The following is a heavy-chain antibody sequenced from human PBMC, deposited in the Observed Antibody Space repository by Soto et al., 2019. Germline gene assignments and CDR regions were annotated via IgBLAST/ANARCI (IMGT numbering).Heavy chain of an antibody. V-gene: IGHV1-69*01. CDR2: ITPMFRSA. D-gene: IGHD1-1*01. CDR1: GGPFNRNA. Sequence: QVQLVQSGAEVKKSGSSVKVSCKAYGGPFNRNAINWVRQAPGQGLEWLGGITPMFRSATYTQKFQGRVTIIADEFTNTVYNEMSTARSDDTAMYDCAGDREHNSGLGRRQPFEPWGQGTLVTVS. CDR3: AGDREHNSGLGRRQPFEP. J-gene: IGHJ5*02.